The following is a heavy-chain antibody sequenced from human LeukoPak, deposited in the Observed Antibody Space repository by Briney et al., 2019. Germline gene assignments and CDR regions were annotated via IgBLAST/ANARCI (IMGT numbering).Heavy chain of an antibody. CDR2: IYTSGGT. CDR1: GAAISSYY. CDR3: ARHWTGAGYYYYIDV. V-gene: IGHV4-4*09. Sequence: SETLSLTYTVSGAAISSYYWSWIRQPPGKGLEWIGYIYTSGGTNYNPSLKSRVTISVDTSKNQFSLKLSSVTAADTAVYYCARHWTGAGYYYYIDVWGKGTTVTV. J-gene: IGHJ6*03. D-gene: IGHD3/OR15-3a*01.